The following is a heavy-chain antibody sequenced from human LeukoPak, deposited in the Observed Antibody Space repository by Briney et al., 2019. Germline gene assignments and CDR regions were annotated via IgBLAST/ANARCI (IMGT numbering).Heavy chain of an antibody. Sequence: GGSLRLSCAASGFTFSSYSMNWVRQAPGKGLEWVSSISSSSSYIYYADSVKGRLTISRDNAKNSLYLQMNSLRAEDTAVYYCAREKVVPAAMRLRYYYYGMDVWGQGTTVTVSS. CDR2: ISSSSSYI. CDR1: GFTFSSYS. D-gene: IGHD2-2*01. CDR3: AREKVVPAAMRLRYYYYGMDV. J-gene: IGHJ6*02. V-gene: IGHV3-21*01.